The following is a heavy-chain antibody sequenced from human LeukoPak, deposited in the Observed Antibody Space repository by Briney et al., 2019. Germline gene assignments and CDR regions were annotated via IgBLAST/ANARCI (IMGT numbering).Heavy chain of an antibody. CDR2: INHGGST. J-gene: IGHJ4*02. D-gene: IGHD6-19*01. Sequence: SETLSLTCAVYGGSFSGYYWSWIRQPPGKGLEWIGEINHGGSTNYNPSLKSRVTISVDTSKNQFSLKLSSVTAADTAVYYCARITGYSSGWYLRARLFDYWGQGTLVTVSS. CDR3: ARITGYSSGWYLRARLFDY. V-gene: IGHV4-34*01. CDR1: GGSFSGYY.